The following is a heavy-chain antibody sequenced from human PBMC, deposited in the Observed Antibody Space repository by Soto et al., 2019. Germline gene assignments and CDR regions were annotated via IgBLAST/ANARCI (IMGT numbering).Heavy chain of an antibody. J-gene: IGHJ3*02. V-gene: IGHV3-21*01. CDR1: GFTFSSYS. Sequence: GGSLRLSCAASGFTFSSYSMNWVRQAPGKGLEWVSSISSSSSYIYYADSVKGRFTISRDNAKNSLYLQMNSLRAEDTAVYYCARDRMGIAVAGPDVFDIWGQGTMVTVSS. CDR2: ISSSSSYI. CDR3: ARDRMGIAVAGPDVFDI. D-gene: IGHD6-19*01.